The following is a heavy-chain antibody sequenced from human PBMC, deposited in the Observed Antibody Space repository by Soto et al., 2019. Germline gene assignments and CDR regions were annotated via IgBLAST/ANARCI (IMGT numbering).Heavy chain of an antibody. D-gene: IGHD4-17*01. J-gene: IGHJ3*02. Sequence: SETLSRSFTVSGGTVSPNYWSWIRQPPGKGLEWVGYIYYGGTTSYNPSLKSRVTISVDTSKNQFSLKLSSVTAADTAVYYCARLKTTLRDAFDIWGQGTMVT. CDR2: IYYGGTT. CDR3: ARLKTTLRDAFDI. CDR1: GGTVSPNY. V-gene: IGHV4-59*08.